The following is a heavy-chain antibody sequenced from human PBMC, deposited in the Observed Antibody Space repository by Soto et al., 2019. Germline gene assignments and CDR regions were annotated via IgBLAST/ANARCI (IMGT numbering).Heavy chain of an antibody. J-gene: IGHJ4*02. CDR2: IYYSGST. V-gene: IGHV4-31*03. CDR3: ARMNYYDTSGYPLDY. CDR1: GGSISSGGYY. D-gene: IGHD3-22*01. Sequence: TLSLTCTVSGGSISSGGYYWSWIRQHPGKGLEWIGYIYYSGSTYYKPSLKSRVTISVDTSKNHFSLKLSSVTAADTAVYYCARMNYYDTSGYPLDYWGQGMMVT.